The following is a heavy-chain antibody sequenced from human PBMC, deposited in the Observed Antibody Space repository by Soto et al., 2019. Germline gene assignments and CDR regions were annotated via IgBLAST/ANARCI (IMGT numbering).Heavy chain of an antibody. Sequence: SETLSLTCAVYGGSFSGYYWSWIRQPPGKGLEWIGEINHSGSTNYNPSLKSRVTISVDTSKNQFSLKLSSVTAADTAVYYCARGRVVVVAATLGYYYYGMDVCGQGTTVTVSS. CDR1: GGSFSGYY. CDR2: INHSGST. J-gene: IGHJ6*02. CDR3: ARGRVVVVAATLGYYYYGMDV. D-gene: IGHD2-15*01. V-gene: IGHV4-34*01.